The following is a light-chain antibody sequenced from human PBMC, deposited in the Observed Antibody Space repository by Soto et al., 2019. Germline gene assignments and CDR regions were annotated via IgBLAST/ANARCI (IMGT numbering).Light chain of an antibody. V-gene: IGLV2-14*01. CDR1: SSDVGGYNY. Sequence: QSALTQPASVSGSPGQSITISCTGSSSDVGGYNYVSWYQQYPGKAPKLMIYDVTNRPSGVSNRFSGSKSGNTASLTIFGLQPEDEADYYCSSYTNRSTYVYGTGTKLTVL. J-gene: IGLJ1*01. CDR2: DVT. CDR3: SSYTNRSTYV.